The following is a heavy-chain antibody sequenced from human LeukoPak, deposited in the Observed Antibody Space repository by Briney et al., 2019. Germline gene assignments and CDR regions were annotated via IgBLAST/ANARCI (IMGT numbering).Heavy chain of an antibody. D-gene: IGHD3-10*01. Sequence: GRSLRLSCAASGFTFRNYGMQWVRQAPGKGLEWVALVSYDGGNQYYADSVKGRFTISRDNSKNTLYLQLNSLGAEDTAIYYCARDGDRGWFGESTWGQGTLVTVSS. CDR2: VSYDGGNQ. CDR1: GFTFRNYG. CDR3: ARDGDRGWFGEST. V-gene: IGHV3-30*03. J-gene: IGHJ5*02.